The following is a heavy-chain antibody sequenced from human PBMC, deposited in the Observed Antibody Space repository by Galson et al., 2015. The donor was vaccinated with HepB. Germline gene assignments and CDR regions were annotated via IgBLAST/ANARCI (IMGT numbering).Heavy chain of an antibody. CDR3: AKDSFDY. Sequence: SLRLSCAASGFTFSSYGMHWVRQAPGKGLEWVAVISYDGSNKYYADSVKGRFTIPRDNSKNTLYLQMNSLRAEDTAVYYCAKDSFDYWGQGTLVTVSS. J-gene: IGHJ4*02. CDR1: GFTFSSYG. CDR2: ISYDGSNK. V-gene: IGHV3-30*18.